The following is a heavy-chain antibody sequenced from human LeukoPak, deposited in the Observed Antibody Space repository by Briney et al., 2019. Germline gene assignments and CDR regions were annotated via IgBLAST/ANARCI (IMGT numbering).Heavy chain of an antibody. V-gene: IGHV3-7*03. J-gene: IGHJ4*02. CDR3: VKDEWYGSSSYFDF. CDR1: GFTFSTYW. CDR2: IKQDGSEK. D-gene: IGHD6-6*01. Sequence: GGSLRLSCAASGFTFSTYWMSWVRQAPGKGLKWVANIKQDGSEKYYVDSVRGRFTISRDNSKNTLYLQLNSLRADDTAVYYCVKDEWYGSSSYFDFWGQGTLVTVSS.